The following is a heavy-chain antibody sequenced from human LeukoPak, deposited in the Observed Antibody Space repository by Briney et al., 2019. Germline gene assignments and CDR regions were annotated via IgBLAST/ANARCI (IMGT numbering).Heavy chain of an antibody. CDR1: GFTFSSYA. CDR3: AKDNYDILPGYYMREIYYYMDV. CDR2: ISGSGGST. Sequence: GGSLRLSCAASGFTFSSYAMSWVRPAPGKGLEWVSAISGSGGSTYYADYVKGRFTISRDNSKNTLYLQMNSLRAEDTAVYYCAKDNYDILPGYYMREIYYYMDVWGKGTTVTVSS. D-gene: IGHD3-9*01. J-gene: IGHJ6*03. V-gene: IGHV3-23*01.